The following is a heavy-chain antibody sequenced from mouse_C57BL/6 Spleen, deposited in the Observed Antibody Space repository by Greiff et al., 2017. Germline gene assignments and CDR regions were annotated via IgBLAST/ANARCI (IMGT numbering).Heavy chain of an antibody. CDR3: ARSDYGSSRVDY. CDR1: GYNFTDYY. CDR2: IYPGSGNT. Sequence: QVQLQQSGAELVRPGASVKLSCKASGYNFTDYYINWVKQRPGQGLEWIARIYPGSGNTYYNEKFKGKATLTAEKASRTAYMQTSSLTSEDSAVYFCARSDYGSSRVDYWGQGTTLTVSS. D-gene: IGHD1-1*01. J-gene: IGHJ2*01. V-gene: IGHV1-76*01.